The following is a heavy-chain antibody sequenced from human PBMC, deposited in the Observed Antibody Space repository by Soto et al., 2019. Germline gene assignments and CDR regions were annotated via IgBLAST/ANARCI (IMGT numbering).Heavy chain of an antibody. D-gene: IGHD3-9*01. CDR3: ARTSYDILTGRLDAFDI. V-gene: IGHV4-30-2*01. J-gene: IGHJ3*02. CDR1: GGSINNGGYS. CDR2: ISHGGNT. Sequence: SETLSLTCTVSGGSINNGGYSWSWLRQPPGKGPEWIGYISHGGNTYYNPSLRSRVIMSIDKSKNHFSLGLKSVTAADTATCYCARTSYDILTGRLDAFDIWGQGTMVTVSS.